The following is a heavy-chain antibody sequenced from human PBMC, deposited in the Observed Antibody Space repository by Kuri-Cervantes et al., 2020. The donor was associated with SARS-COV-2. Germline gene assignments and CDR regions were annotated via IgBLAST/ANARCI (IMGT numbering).Heavy chain of an antibody. CDR3: ASGGSSGYFNY. Sequence: LRLSCTVSGGSIGSYYWSWIRQPAGKGLEWIGRIYTSGSTNYNPSLKSRVTISVDTSKNQFSLKLSSVTAADTAVYYCASGGSSGYFNYWGQGTLVTVSS. CDR2: IYTSGST. J-gene: IGHJ4*02. V-gene: IGHV4-4*07. D-gene: IGHD3-22*01. CDR1: GGSIGSYY.